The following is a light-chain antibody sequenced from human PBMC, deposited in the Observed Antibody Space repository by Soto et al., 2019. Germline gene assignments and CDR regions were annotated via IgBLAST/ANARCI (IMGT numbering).Light chain of an antibody. Sequence: EIVMTQSPATLSVSPGERATLSCRASQSVSSNLAWYQQKPGQAPRLLIYCASTRATGIPARFSGSGSGTEFTLTISSLQSGDFAVYYCQQYNNWPPFTFGPGTKVDIK. J-gene: IGKJ3*01. V-gene: IGKV3-15*01. CDR2: CAS. CDR1: QSVSSN. CDR3: QQYNNWPPFT.